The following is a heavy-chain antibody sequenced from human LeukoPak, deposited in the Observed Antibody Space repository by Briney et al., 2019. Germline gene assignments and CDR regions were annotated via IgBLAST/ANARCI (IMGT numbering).Heavy chain of an antibody. CDR2: ISGSGGST. J-gene: IGHJ4*02. CDR3: AKGPNGDYEAYYFDY. CDR1: GFTFSSYA. V-gene: IGHV3-23*01. D-gene: IGHD4-17*01. Sequence: PGGSLRLSCAASGFTFSSYAMSWVRQAPGKGLEWVSAISGSGGSTYYADSVKGRFTISRDNSKNTLYLQMNSLRAEDTAVYYCAKGPNGDYEAYYFDYWGQGTLVTVPS.